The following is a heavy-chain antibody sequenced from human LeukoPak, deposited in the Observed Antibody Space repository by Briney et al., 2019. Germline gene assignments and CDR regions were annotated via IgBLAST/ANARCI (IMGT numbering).Heavy chain of an antibody. J-gene: IGHJ4*02. D-gene: IGHD3-10*01. CDR2: IYYSGST. Sequence: SETLSLTCTVSGGSIGSYYRSWIRQPPGKGLEWIGYIYYSGSTNYNPSLKSRVTISVDTSKNQFSLKLSSVTAADTAVYYCARERFVRGVMTFDYWGQGTLVTVSS. CDR1: GGSIGSYY. CDR3: ARERFVRGVMTFDY. V-gene: IGHV4-59*01.